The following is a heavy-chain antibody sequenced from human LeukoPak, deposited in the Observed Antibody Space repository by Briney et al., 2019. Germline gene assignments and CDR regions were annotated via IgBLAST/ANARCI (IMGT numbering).Heavy chain of an antibody. CDR3: ARVATATFDY. Sequence: SETLSLTCAVYGGSFSGYYWSWIRQPPGKGLEWIGEINHSGSTNYNPSLKSRVTISVDTSKNQFSLKLSSVTAADTAVYYCARVATATFDYWGQGTLVTVSS. J-gene: IGHJ4*02. CDR1: GGSFSGYY. CDR2: INHSGST. D-gene: IGHD5-24*01. V-gene: IGHV4-34*01.